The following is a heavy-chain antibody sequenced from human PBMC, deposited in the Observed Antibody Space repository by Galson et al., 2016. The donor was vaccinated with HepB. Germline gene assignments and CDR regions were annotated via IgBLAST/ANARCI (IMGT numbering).Heavy chain of an antibody. D-gene: IGHD3-16*01. CDR2: ITRSGDAT. J-gene: IGHJ4*02. V-gene: IGHV3-23*01. CDR3: GKHGGFDY. Sequence: SLRLSCAASGFIFSTYAMHWVRQAPGKGLEWVSGITRSGDATHYVDFVKGRFTISRDNSKNTLYLYMNNLTAGDTAIYYCGKHGGFDYWGQGALVTVSS. CDR1: GFIFSTYA.